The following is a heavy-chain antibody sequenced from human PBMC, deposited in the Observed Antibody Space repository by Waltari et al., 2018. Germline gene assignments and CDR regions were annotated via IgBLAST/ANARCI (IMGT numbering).Heavy chain of an antibody. D-gene: IGHD6-6*01. CDR3: AREGFYSSSSDYYYYMDV. Sequence: QVQLQESGPGLVKPSETLSLTCTVSGGSISSYYWSWIRQPAGKGLEWIGRIYTSGSTNYNPSLKSRVTMSVDTSKNQFSLKLSSVTAADTAVYYCAREGFYSSSSDYYYYMDVWGKGTTVTISS. CDR1: GGSISSYY. J-gene: IGHJ6*03. V-gene: IGHV4-4*07. CDR2: IYTSGST.